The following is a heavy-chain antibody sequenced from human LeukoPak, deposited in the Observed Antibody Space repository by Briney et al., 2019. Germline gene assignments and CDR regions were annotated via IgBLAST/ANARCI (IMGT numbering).Heavy chain of an antibody. J-gene: IGHJ6*02. Sequence: GGSLRLSCAASGFTFSSSAMSWVRQVPGKGLEWVSGISASGGSTSYADSVRGRFTISRDNSKNTLYVQMNSLRAEDTAVYYCAKEMWGVVVPVDVWGQGTTVTVSS. D-gene: IGHD3-3*01. CDR3: AKEMWGVVVPVDV. CDR2: ISASGGST. V-gene: IGHV3-23*01. CDR1: GFTFSSSA.